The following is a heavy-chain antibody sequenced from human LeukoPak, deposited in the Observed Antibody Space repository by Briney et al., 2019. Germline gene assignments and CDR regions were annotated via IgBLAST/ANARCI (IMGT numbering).Heavy chain of an antibody. V-gene: IGHV3-48*04. Sequence: PGGSLRLSCAASGFIFSSYSMNWVRQAPGKGLEWVSYISSSSSTIYYADSVKGRFTISRDNAKNSLYLQMNSLRAEDTAVYYCARVTSLCSSTSCGDYWGQGTLVTVSS. D-gene: IGHD2-2*01. CDR2: ISSSSSTI. J-gene: IGHJ4*02. CDR3: ARVTSLCSSTSCGDY. CDR1: GFIFSSYS.